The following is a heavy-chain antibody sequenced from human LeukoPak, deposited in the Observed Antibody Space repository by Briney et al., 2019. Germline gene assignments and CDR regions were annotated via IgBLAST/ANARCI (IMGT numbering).Heavy chain of an antibody. D-gene: IGHD3-16*01. J-gene: IGHJ5*02. V-gene: IGHV3-48*01. CDR3: ASSPARGGRP. CDR1: GFTFSTYN. CDR2: ISTSGTTM. Sequence: TGGSLRLSCAASGFTFSTYNMNWVRQAPGKGPEWVSYISTSGTTMYYADSVKGRFTISRDNANNSLYLQMNSLRAEDTAVYYCASSPARGGRPWGQGTLVSVSS.